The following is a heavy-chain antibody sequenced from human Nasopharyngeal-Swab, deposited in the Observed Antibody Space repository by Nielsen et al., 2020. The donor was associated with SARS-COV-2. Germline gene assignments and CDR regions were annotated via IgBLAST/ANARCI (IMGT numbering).Heavy chain of an antibody. D-gene: IGHD3-3*01. Sequence: GESLKISCAASGFTFSTYWMSWVRQAPGKGLEWVAVISYDGSNKYYADSVKGRFTISRDNSKNTLYLQMNSLRAEDTAVYYCAKVGAITIFGVVNYYYYYMDVWGKGTTVTVSS. CDR3: AKVGAITIFGVVNYYYYYMDV. J-gene: IGHJ6*03. V-gene: IGHV3-30*18. CDR2: ISYDGSNK. CDR1: GFTFSTYW.